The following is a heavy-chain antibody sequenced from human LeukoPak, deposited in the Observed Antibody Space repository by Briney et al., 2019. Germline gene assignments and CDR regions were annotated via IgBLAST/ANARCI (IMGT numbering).Heavy chain of an antibody. CDR3: ARGGGVTTSGGFDI. V-gene: IGHV3-11*05. CDR1: GFTFSDYY. CDR2: ISSSSSYT. J-gene: IGHJ3*02. Sequence: PGGSLRLSCAGSGFTFSDYYMIWIRQAPGKGLEWVSYISSSSSYTNYAHSVKGRFTISRDNAKKSLFLQMNSLRVEDTAVYYCARGGGVTTSGGFDIWGQGTMVTVSS. D-gene: IGHD4-17*01.